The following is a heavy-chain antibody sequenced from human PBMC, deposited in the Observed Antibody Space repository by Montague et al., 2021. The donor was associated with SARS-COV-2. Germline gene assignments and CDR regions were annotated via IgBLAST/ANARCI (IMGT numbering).Heavy chain of an antibody. D-gene: IGHD2-15*01. CDR2: ISGSGGST. CDR3: AKRYCSGGSCYSGFDP. J-gene: IGHJ5*02. V-gene: IGHV3-23*01. Sequence: SLRLSCAASGFTFSSYAMSWVRQAPGKGLEWVSAISGSGGSTYYADSVKRRFTISRDNSKNTLYLQMNSLRAEDTAVYYCAKRYCSGGSCYSGFDPWGQGTLVTVSS. CDR1: GFTFSSYA.